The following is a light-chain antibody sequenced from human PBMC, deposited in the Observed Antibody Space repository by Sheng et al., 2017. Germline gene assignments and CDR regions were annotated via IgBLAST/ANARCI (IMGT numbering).Light chain of an antibody. CDR2: DDS. J-gene: IGLJ2*01. CDR1: NSNVGDNY. V-gene: IGLV1-51*01. CDR3: AAWDSSLRGVV. Sequence: QSVLTQPPSVSAAPGQKVTISCSGSNSNVGDNYVCWYQQFPGTAPKLLIYDDSKRPSGIPDRFSASKSGTSVTLAITGLQTGDEADYFCAAWDSSLRGVVFGGGTKLTVL.